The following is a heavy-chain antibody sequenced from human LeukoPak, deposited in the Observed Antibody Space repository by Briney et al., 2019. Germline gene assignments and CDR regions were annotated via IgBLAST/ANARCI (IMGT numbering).Heavy chain of an antibody. J-gene: IGHJ1*01. Sequence: ASVKVSCKASGGTFSSYAISWVRQAPGQGLEWMGRIIPILGIANYAQKFQGRVTITADKSTSTAYMELSSLRSEDKAVYYCARVTGYYDSSGHYTAEDFQHWGRGTLVTVSS. CDR3: ARVTGYYDSSGHYTAEDFQH. CDR1: GGTFSSYA. CDR2: IIPILGIA. V-gene: IGHV1-69*04. D-gene: IGHD3-22*01.